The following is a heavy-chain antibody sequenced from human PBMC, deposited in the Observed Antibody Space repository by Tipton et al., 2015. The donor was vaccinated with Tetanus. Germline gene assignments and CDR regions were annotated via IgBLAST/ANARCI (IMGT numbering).Heavy chain of an antibody. CDR2: VHYSGST. CDR3: ARTSGYLYSSY. V-gene: IGHV4-59*01. CDR1: GGSISSYY. Sequence: TLSLTCTVSGGSISSYYWTWIRQPPGRGLEWIGYVHYSGSTNYSPSLRSRVTLSVDTSKNQLSLKLSSVTSADTAVYYCARTSGYLYSSYWGQGTLVTVSS. D-gene: IGHD3-3*01. J-gene: IGHJ1*01.